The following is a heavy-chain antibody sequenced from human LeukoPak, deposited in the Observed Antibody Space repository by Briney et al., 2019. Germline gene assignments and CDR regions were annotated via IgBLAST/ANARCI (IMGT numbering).Heavy chain of an antibody. CDR2: INEDGSTT. J-gene: IGHJ4*02. V-gene: IGHV3-74*01. CDR3: VRDLGGRSGH. D-gene: IGHD1-26*01. Sequence: GGPLRLSCAASGFTFSSNWMHWVRQAPGKGLVWVSRINEDGSTTNYADSVKGRSTIFRDNAKNTLYLQMNSLRAEDTAVYYCVRDLGGRSGHWGQGTLVTVSS. CDR1: GFTFSSNW.